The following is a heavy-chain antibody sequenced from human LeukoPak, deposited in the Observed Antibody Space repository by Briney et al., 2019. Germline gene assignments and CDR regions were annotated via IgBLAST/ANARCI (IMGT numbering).Heavy chain of an antibody. D-gene: IGHD6-13*01. CDR3: ARWGHSHGDY. Sequence: VQPGRSLRLSCAASGFTFNSYGMHWVRQAPGKGLEWVAVVWYDGSNIYYADSVKGRFTISRDNSKNTLYLQMNSLRAEDTAVYYCARWGHSHGDYWGHRTLVTVSS. CDR1: GFTFNSYG. CDR2: VWYDGSNI. J-gene: IGHJ4*01. V-gene: IGHV3-33*01.